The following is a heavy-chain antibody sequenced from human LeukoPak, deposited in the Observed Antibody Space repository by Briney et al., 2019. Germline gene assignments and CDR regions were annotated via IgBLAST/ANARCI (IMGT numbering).Heavy chain of an antibody. CDR1: GGSISSGGYY. Sequence: SETLSLTCTVSGGSISSGGYYWSWIRQHPGKGLEWIGYIYYSGSTYYNPSLRSRVTVSVDKSKNHFSLKLSSVTAADTAVYYCARRSSGWYSDYWGQGTLVTVSS. CDR2: IYYSGST. V-gene: IGHV4-31*03. CDR3: ARRSSGWYSDY. D-gene: IGHD6-19*01. J-gene: IGHJ4*02.